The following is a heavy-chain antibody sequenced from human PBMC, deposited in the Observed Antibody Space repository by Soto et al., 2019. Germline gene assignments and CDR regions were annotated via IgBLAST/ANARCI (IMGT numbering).Heavy chain of an antibody. CDR1: GFTFSSYG. CDR3: ARDQSGARATVPLFDY. D-gene: IGHD2-2*01. CDR2: IWYDGSNK. J-gene: IGHJ4*02. V-gene: IGHV3-33*01. Sequence: GGSLKLSCAASGFTFSSYGMHWVRQAPGKGLEWVAVIWYDGSNKYYADSVKGRFTISRDNSKNTLYLQMNSLRAEDTAVYYCARDQSGARATVPLFDYCGKGTLVTLST.